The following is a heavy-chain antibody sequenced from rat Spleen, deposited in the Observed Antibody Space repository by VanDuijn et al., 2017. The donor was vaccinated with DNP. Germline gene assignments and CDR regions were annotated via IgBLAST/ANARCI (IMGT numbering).Heavy chain of an antibody. CDR3: AQGPNYGWWSDYCDY. J-gene: IGHJ2*01. CDR1: GFNFNDYW. V-gene: IGHV4-2*01. D-gene: IGHD1-11*01. Sequence: EVKLVESGGGLVQPGRSLKLSCAASGFNFNDYWMGWVRQAPGKGLEWIGQINKDRSTINYIPSLKDKITISRDNAQNTLYLQMSQLGSEDTAIYSWAQGPNYGWWSDYCDYWGKGVMVTVS. CDR2: INKDRSTI.